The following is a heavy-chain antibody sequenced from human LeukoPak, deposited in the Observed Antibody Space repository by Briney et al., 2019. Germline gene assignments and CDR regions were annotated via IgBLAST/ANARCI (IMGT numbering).Heavy chain of an antibody. J-gene: IGHJ4*02. D-gene: IGHD3-10*01. CDR2: VYYSGST. V-gene: IGHV4-59*01. CDR1: GGSINSYY. CDR3: ARVTVSGSYYYPFPY. Sequence: SETLSLTCTVAGGSINSYYWTWIRQPPGKGLELIGHVYYSGSTYYSPSLKSRVTISVDTSKNQFSLKLSSVTAADTAVYYCARVTVSGSYYYPFPYWGQGTLVTVSS.